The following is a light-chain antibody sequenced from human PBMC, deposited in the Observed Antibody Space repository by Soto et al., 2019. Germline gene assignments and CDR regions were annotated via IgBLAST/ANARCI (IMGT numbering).Light chain of an antibody. V-gene: IGLV2-14*01. CDR1: SNDIGYYNY. CDR3: SAYTINMKIV. J-gene: IGLJ3*02. Sequence: QSALTQPASVSGSPGQSITISCTGTSNDIGYYNYVSWYQQHPDKAPKLITYGVSNRPSGVSIRFTGSKSGNTASLTISGLQAEDEAEYYSSAYTINMKIVFGGGTKLTVL. CDR2: GVS.